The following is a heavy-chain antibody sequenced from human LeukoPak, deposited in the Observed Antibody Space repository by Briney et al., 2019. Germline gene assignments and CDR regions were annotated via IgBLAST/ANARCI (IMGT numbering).Heavy chain of an antibody. J-gene: IGHJ4*02. CDR2: IYYSGST. V-gene: IGHV4-31*03. CDR1: GGSISSGSYY. CDR3: ARVVTDIVVVPAAIHYFDY. D-gene: IGHD2-2*02. Sequence: SETLSLTCTVSGGSISSGSYYWSWIRQHPGKGLEWIGYIYYSGSTYYNPSLKSRVTISVDTSKNQFSLKLSSVTAADTAVYCCARVVTDIVVVPAAIHYFDYWGQGTLVTVSS.